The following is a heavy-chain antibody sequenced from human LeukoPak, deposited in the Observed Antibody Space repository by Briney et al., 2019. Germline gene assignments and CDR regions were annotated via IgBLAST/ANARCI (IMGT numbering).Heavy chain of an antibody. Sequence: GGSLRLSCAASGFTVSSNYMSWVRQAPGKGLEWVSVIYSGGSTYYADSVKGRFTISRDNSKNTLYLQMNSLRAKDTAVYYCARTFRGGWFDPWGQGTLVTVSS. V-gene: IGHV3-66*01. CDR1: GFTVSSNY. CDR2: IYSGGST. J-gene: IGHJ5*02. CDR3: ARTFRGGWFDP. D-gene: IGHD3-16*01.